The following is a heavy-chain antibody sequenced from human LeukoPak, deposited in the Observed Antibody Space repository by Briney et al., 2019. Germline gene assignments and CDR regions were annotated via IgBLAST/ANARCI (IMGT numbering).Heavy chain of an antibody. CDR2: INPSGGST. J-gene: IGHJ4*02. CDR3: ARDSLVAGTFDY. D-gene: IGHD6-19*01. V-gene: IGHV1-46*01. Sequence: GASVKVSCKASGYTFTSYYMHWVRQAPGQGLEWMGIINPSGGSTSYAQKFQGRVTITRDTSASTACMELSSLRSEDTAVYYCARDSLVAGTFDYWGQGTLVTVSS. CDR1: GYTFTSYY.